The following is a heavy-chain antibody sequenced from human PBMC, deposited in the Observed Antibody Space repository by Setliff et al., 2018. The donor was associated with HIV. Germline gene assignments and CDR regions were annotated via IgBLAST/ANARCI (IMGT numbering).Heavy chain of an antibody. J-gene: IGHJ3*02. CDR1: GGSIGSGSHY. Sequence: SETLSLTCTVSGGSIGSGSHYWSWIRQPAGKGLEWIVHIYTTGSTNYNPSLKSRVTISADTSNNQFSLRLTSMTAADTAVYYCAKTSVGATGLYAFDIWGQGTMVTVSS. CDR3: AKTSVGATGLYAFDI. CDR2: IYTTGST. V-gene: IGHV4-61*09. D-gene: IGHD1-26*01.